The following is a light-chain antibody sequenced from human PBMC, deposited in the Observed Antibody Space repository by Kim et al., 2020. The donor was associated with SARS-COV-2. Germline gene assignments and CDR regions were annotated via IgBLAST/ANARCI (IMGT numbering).Light chain of an antibody. V-gene: IGKV3-20*01. CDR3: QQYGSSPLT. CDR2: GAS. J-gene: IGKJ4*01. Sequence: LAPGERATLSCSASQSVSSSYLAWYQQKPGQAPRLLIYGASSRATGIPDRFSGSGSGTDFTLTISRLEPEDFAVYYCQQYGSSPLTFGGGTKLEI. CDR1: QSVSSSY.